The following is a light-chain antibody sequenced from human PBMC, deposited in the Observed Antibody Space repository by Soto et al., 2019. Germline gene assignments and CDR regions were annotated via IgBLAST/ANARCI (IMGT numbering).Light chain of an antibody. V-gene: IGLV2-14*01. CDR2: EVS. Sequence: QSVLTQPASVSGSPGQSITISCTGNSSDVGGYNYVSWYQQHPGKAPKLMIYEVSNRPSGVSNRFSGSKSGNTASLTISGLQAEDEADYYCSSYTSSSTGVVFGGGTKLTVL. J-gene: IGLJ2*01. CDR1: SSDVGGYNY. CDR3: SSYTSSSTGVV.